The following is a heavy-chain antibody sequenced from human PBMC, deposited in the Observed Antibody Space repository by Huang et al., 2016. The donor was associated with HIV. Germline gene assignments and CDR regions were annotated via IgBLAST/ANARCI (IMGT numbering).Heavy chain of an antibody. J-gene: IGHJ4*02. CDR2: IDYMGST. D-gene: IGHD3-3*01. CDR3: ARDHHDFWRGYRRMYFFDH. CDR1: GGSISTHY. Sequence: QVQLQESGPGLVKPSETLSLTCTVSGGSISTHYWSWIRQPPGKGLEWIGSIDYMGSTTVRTSLKSLVTILLATSKNQFSLRVNSVTAADTAMYYCARDHHDFWRGYRRMYFFDHWGQGTLVTVSS. V-gene: IGHV4-59*11.